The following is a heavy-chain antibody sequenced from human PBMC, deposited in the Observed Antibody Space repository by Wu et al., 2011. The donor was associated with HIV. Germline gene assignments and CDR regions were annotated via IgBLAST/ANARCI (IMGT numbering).Heavy chain of an antibody. J-gene: IGHJ2*01. CDR1: GYTFTGSY. D-gene: IGHD4-23*01. V-gene: IGHV1-2*02. CDR3: ARAYVSHYGGNVREGGTRYFDL. CDR2: INPNSGGT. Sequence: QVQLVQSGAEVKKPGASVKVSCKASGYTFTGSYMHWVRQAPGQGLEWMGWINPNSGGTNYAQKFQGRVTMTRDTSISTAFMELRSLRSDDTAVYYCARAYVSHYGGNVREGGTRYFDLWGRGTLVTVSS.